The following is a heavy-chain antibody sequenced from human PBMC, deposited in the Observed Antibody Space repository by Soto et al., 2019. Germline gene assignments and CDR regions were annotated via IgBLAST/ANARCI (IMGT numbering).Heavy chain of an antibody. CDR3: ARCLGYCTSMSCHPRPDFDY. CDR2: IYYSGST. V-gene: IGHV4-39*01. D-gene: IGHD2-2*01. CDR1: GGSINSNDYY. J-gene: IGHJ4*02. Sequence: SETLSLTCTVSGGSINSNDYYWDWIRQSPGKGLEWIGSIYYSGSTYYKPSLKSRVTISVDTSKNQFSLRLTSVTAADTAVYYCARCLGYCTSMSCHPRPDFDYWGQGTLVTVSS.